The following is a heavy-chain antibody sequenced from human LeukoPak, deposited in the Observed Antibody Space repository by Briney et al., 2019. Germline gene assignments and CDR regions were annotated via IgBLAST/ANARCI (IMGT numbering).Heavy chain of an antibody. Sequence: ASVKVSCKASGYTFTSYAMHWLRQAPGQRLEWMGWINAGNGNTKYSQKFQGRVTITRDTSASTAYMELSSLRSEDTAVYYCARGQQWLPYYFDYWGQGTLVTVSS. J-gene: IGHJ4*02. V-gene: IGHV1-3*01. CDR2: INAGNGNT. CDR1: GYTFTSYA. CDR3: ARGQQWLPYYFDY. D-gene: IGHD6-19*01.